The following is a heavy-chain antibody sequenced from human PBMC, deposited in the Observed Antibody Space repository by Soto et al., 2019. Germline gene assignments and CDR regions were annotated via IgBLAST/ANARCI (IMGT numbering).Heavy chain of an antibody. V-gene: IGHV4-59*11. Sequence: SETLSLTCSVSGGPIHTHYWGWLRQPPGKGLEWIGYVRYTGTTNYNPSLKSRVAMSVDTSKNQFSLKLSSVTAADTAIYYCAREGRLAAAGRFEYWGQGTLVTVSS. CDR1: GGPIHTHY. CDR2: VRYTGTT. CDR3: AREGRLAAAGRFEY. D-gene: IGHD6-13*01. J-gene: IGHJ4*02.